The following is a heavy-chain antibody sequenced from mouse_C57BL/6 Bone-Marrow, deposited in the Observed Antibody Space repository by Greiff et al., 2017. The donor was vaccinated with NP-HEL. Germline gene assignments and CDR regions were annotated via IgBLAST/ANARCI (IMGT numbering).Heavy chain of an antibody. CDR2: IDPANGNT. D-gene: IGHD2-3*01. Sequence: EVQLQQSVAELVRPGASVKLSCTASGFTIKNTYMHWVKQRPEQGLEWIGRIDPANGNTNYAPKFKGKATITADTSSITAYMQLSSLTSEDTAIYYGAFLVQRRWAYWGQGTLVTVSA. V-gene: IGHV14-3*01. J-gene: IGHJ3*01. CDR3: AFLVQRRWAY. CDR1: GFTIKNTY.